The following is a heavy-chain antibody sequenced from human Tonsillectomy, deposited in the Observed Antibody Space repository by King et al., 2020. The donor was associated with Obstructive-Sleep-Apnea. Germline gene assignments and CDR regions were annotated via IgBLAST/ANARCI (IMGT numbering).Heavy chain of an antibody. V-gene: IGHV1-2*04. D-gene: IGHD6-19*01. J-gene: IGHJ4*02. CDR3: ARGSPGLAVAGSCFDF. CDR2: INPNSGGT. CDR1: GYSFTGYY. Sequence: VQSGAEVKKPGASVKVSCKASGYSFTGYYMHWVRQAPGQGLEWMGWINPNSGGTNYARTFQDWVTMTRDTSISTAYMELSRLSSDDTAVYYCARGSPGLAVAGSCFDFWGQGTLVTVSS.